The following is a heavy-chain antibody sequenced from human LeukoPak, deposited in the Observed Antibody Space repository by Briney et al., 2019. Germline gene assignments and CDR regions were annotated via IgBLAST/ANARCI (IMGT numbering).Heavy chain of an antibody. J-gene: IGHJ4*02. CDR2: IKEDGSET. CDR1: GLTFGSYW. Sequence: GGSLRLSCAASGLTFGSYWMTWVRQAPGKGLEWVANIKEDGSETFYVDSVRGRFTISRDNAKNSPYLQMNSLRAEDTAIYYCARDGRDRRESDGSGYWTYYFDYWGQGTLVTVSS. D-gene: IGHD3-22*01. V-gene: IGHV3-7*01. CDR3: ARDGRDRRESDGSGYWTYYFDY.